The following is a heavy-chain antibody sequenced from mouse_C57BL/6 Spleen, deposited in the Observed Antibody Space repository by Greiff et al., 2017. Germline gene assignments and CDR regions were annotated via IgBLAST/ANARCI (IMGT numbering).Heavy chain of an antibody. CDR2: INPSNGGT. V-gene: IGHV1-53*01. D-gene: IGHD1-1*01. CDR1: GYTFTSYC. Sequence: QVQLQQPGTELVKPGASVKLSCKASGYTFTSYCMHWVKQRPGQGLEWIGNINPSNGGTNYNEKFKSKATLTVDKSSSTAYMELRSLTSEDSAVYFCARDGSSHFAYWGQGTMVTVSA. J-gene: IGHJ3*01. CDR3: ARDGSSHFAY.